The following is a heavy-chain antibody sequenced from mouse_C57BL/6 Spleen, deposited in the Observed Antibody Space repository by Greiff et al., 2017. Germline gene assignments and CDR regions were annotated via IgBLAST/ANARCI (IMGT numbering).Heavy chain of an antibody. CDR2: IYPGSGNT. V-gene: IGHV1-76*01. CDR3: ARDYGSPHWYFDV. D-gene: IGHD1-1*01. Sequence: VKLMESGAELVRPGASVKLSCKASGYTFTDYYINWVKQRPGQGLEWIARIYPGSGNTYYNEKFKGKATLTAEKSSSTAYMQLSSLTSEDSAVYFCARDYGSPHWYFDVWGTGTTVTVSS. J-gene: IGHJ1*03. CDR1: GYTFTDYY.